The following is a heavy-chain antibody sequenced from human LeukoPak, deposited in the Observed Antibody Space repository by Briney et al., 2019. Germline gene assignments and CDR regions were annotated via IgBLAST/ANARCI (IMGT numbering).Heavy chain of an antibody. CDR3: ARGNGGLLWFGELLSSDWFDP. CDR2: IYYSGST. V-gene: IGHV4-59*11. J-gene: IGHJ5*02. D-gene: IGHD3-10*01. Sequence: SETLSLTCTVSGGSISSHYWSWIRQPPGKGLEWIGYIYYSGSTNYNPSLKSRVTISVDTSKNQFSLKLSSVTAADTAVYYCARGNGGLLWFGELLSSDWFDPWGQGTLVTVSS. CDR1: GGSISSHY.